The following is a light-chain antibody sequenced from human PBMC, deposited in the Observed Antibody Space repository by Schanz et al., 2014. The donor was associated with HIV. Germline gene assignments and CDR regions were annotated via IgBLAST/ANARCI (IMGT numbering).Light chain of an antibody. CDR3: QHYGSS. V-gene: IGKV3-20*01. CDR1: QSISTY. Sequence: EIVLTQSPVTLSLSPGERATLSCRASQSISTYVAWYQQSPGQSPRLLIYGASNRASGIPPRFSGSGSGTDFTLTISRLEPEDFAVYYCQHYGSSFGPGTKVEIK. J-gene: IGKJ3*01. CDR2: GAS.